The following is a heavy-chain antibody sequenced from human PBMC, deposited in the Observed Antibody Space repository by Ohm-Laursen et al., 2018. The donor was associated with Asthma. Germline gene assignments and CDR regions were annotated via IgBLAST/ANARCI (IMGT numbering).Heavy chain of an antibody. CDR1: GFTFSSFS. Sequence: SLRLSCSASGFTFSSFSMHWVRQAPGKGLEWVAVGGSYYDGGLKYYADSVNGRFTVSRDDSKNTLYLQMNSLRPDDTAVYYCARDVMEWYLPAFDFWGQGTLVTVSS. D-gene: IGHD3-3*01. CDR3: ARDVMEWYLPAFDF. J-gene: IGHJ4*02. CDR2: GGSYYDGGLK. V-gene: IGHV3-30-3*01.